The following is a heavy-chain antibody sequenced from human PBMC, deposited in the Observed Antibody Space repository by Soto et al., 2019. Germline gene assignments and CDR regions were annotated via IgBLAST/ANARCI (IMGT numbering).Heavy chain of an antibody. J-gene: IGHJ4*01. D-gene: IGHD4-17*01. CDR1: GDSISSSRYY. CDR2: IYYSGSP. V-gene: IGHV4-39*02. CDR3: ATLPHYGAPTAGF. Sequence: QQQLQESGPGLVKPSETLSLTCTFSGDSISSSRYYWGWIRQPPGKGLEWIGSIYYSGSPYYSSSLKNRGTITVDTPKNHFSLKLTSMTAADTAVYYCATLPHYGAPTAGFWGHGILVTVSS.